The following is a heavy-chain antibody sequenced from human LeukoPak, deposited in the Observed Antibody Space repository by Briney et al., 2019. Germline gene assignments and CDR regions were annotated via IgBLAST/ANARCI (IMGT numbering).Heavy chain of an antibody. V-gene: IGHV4-39*07. D-gene: IGHD3-16*01. Sequence: SETLSLTCTVSGGSISSSSYYWGWIRQPRGKGLEWIGSIYYSGSTYYNPSLKSRVTISVDTSKNQFSLKLSSVTAADTAVYYCARGRSASGYFHFWGQGTLVTVSS. CDR3: ARGRSASGYFHF. CDR1: GGSISSSSYY. CDR2: IYYSGST. J-gene: IGHJ4*02.